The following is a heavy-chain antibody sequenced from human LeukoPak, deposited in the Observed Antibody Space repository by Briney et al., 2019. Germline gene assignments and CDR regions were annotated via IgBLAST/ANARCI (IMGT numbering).Heavy chain of an antibody. J-gene: IGHJ4*02. D-gene: IGHD5-18*01. CDR2: ISSSSSYI. Sequence: GGSLRLSCAASGFTFSSYSMNWVRQAPGKGLEWVSSISSSSSYIYYADSVKGRFTISRDNAKNSLYLQMNSLRAEDTAVYYCARGGQLWSDLDYWGQGTLVTVSP. CDR3: ARGGQLWSDLDY. CDR1: GFTFSSYS. V-gene: IGHV3-21*01.